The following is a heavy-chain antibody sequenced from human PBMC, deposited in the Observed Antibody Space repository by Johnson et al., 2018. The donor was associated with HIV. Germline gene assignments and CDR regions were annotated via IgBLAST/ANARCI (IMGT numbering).Heavy chain of an antibody. CDR3: ARVMYSGSYYPGNAFDI. V-gene: IGHV3-23*04. D-gene: IGHD1-26*01. J-gene: IGHJ3*02. CDR1: GFTFSSYA. Sequence: VQLVESGGGLVQPGGSLRLSCAASGFTFSSYAMSWVRQAPGKGLEWVSAISGSGGSTYYADSVKGRFTISRDNAKNSLYLQMNSLRAEDTALYYCARVMYSGSYYPGNAFDIWGHGTMVTVSS. CDR2: ISGSGGST.